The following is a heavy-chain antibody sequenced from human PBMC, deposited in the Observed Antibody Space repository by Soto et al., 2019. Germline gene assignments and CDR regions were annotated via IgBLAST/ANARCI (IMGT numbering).Heavy chain of an antibody. CDR2: IIPIFGTA. Sequence: QVQLVQSGAEVKKPGSSVKVSCKASGGTFSSYAISWVRQAPGQGLEWMGGIIPIFGTANYAQTFQGRVTITAAESTSTAYMELSSLRSEDTAVYYCARARLRFWAPLSTNWFDPWGQGTLVTVSS. D-gene: IGHD3-3*01. CDR1: GGTFSSYA. V-gene: IGHV1-69*01. CDR3: ARARLRFWAPLSTNWFDP. J-gene: IGHJ5*02.